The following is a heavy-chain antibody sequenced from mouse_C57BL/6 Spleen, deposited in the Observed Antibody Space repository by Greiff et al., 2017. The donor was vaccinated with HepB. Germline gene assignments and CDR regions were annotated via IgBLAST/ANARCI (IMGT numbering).Heavy chain of an antibody. CDR3: ARDGLRLREFDY. CDR1: GFTFSSYT. J-gene: IGHJ2*01. V-gene: IGHV5-9*01. D-gene: IGHD3-2*02. CDR2: ISGGGGNT. Sequence: EVMLVESGGGLVKPGGSLKLSCAASGFTFSSYTMSWVRQTPEKRLEWVATISGGGGNTYYPDSVKGRFTISRDNAKNTLYLQMSSLRSEDTALYYCARDGLRLREFDYWGQGTTLTVSS.